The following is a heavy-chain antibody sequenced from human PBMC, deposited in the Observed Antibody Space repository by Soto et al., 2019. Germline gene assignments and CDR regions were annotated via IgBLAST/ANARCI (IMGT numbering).Heavy chain of an antibody. Sequence: SETLSLTCAVYGGSFSGYYWSWIRQPPGKGLEWIGEINHSGSTNYNPSLKSRVTISVDTSKNQFSLKLSSVTAADAAVYYCAGSGYSYGYGYWGQGTLVTVSS. J-gene: IGHJ4*02. CDR2: INHSGST. D-gene: IGHD5-18*01. V-gene: IGHV4-34*01. CDR3: AGSGYSYGYGY. CDR1: GGSFSGYY.